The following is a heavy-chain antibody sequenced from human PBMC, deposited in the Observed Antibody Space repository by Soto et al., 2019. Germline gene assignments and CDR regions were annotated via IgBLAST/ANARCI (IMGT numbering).Heavy chain of an antibody. Sequence: SVKVCCKSSVYTLTSYAMHLVRQAPGQSLEWMGWINAGNGNTKYSQKFQGRVTITRDTSASTAYMELRSLRSEDTAVYYCARGNGIAAAGTSGWYFDYWGQGTLVTVSA. D-gene: IGHD6-13*01. J-gene: IGHJ4*02. CDR3: ARGNGIAAAGTSGWYFDY. V-gene: IGHV1-3*01. CDR1: VYTLTSYA. CDR2: INAGNGNT.